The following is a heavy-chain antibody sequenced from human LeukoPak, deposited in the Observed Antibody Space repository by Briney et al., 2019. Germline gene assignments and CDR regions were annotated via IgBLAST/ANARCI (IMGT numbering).Heavy chain of an antibody. Sequence: PGGSLRLSCAASGFTFSSYSMNWVRQAPGKGLEWVSSISSSSSYIYYADSVKGRFTISRDNAKNSLYLQMNSLRAEDTALYYCAAIGSGGYYGMDVWGQGTTVTVSS. V-gene: IGHV3-21*04. CDR3: AAIGSGGYYGMDV. D-gene: IGHD2-21*01. CDR1: GFTFSSYS. CDR2: ISSSSSYI. J-gene: IGHJ6*02.